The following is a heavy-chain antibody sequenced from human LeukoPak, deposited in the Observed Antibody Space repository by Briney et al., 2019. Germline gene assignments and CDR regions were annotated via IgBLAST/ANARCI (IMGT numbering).Heavy chain of an antibody. CDR1: GFTFSRSS. Sequence: GGSLRLSCAASGFTFSRSSMNWVRQAPGKGLEWVSSISSGSSYIYYADSVKGRFTISRDNAKNSLYLQMNSLRAEDTAVYYCARGGRSSGYYLFDYWGQGTLVTVSS. CDR2: ISSGSSYI. V-gene: IGHV3-21*01. CDR3: ARGGRSSGYYLFDY. J-gene: IGHJ4*02. D-gene: IGHD3-22*01.